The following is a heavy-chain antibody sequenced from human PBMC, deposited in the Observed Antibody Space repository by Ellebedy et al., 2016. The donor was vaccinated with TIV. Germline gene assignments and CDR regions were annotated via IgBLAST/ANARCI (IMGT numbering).Heavy chain of an antibody. CDR1: GFTFRSYW. CDR3: ARRASYGDYAVQVNPWFDP. CDR2: IRQEGGEI. Sequence: GESLKISCAASGFTFRSYWMTWVRQAPGKGLEWVAKIRQEGGEIYYVESVKGRFTISRDNAKNSLFLQMNSLRVEDTAVYYCARRASYGDYAVQVNPWFDPWGQGTLVTVSS. V-gene: IGHV3-7*01. J-gene: IGHJ5*02. D-gene: IGHD4-17*01.